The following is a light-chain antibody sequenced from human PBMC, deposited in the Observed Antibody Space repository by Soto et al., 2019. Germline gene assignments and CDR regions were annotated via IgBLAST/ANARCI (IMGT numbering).Light chain of an antibody. J-gene: IGKJ3*01. CDR1: QSISTY. CDR2: SAS. CDR3: QQSYSTLFT. V-gene: IGKV1-39*01. Sequence: DIQMTQSPSSLSASVGDRVTITCRASQSISTYLNWYQQKPGKAPNLLIYSASTLQTGVPPRFSANRSGTDYTLTIISLQPEDFATYYCQQSYSTLFTFGPGTKVDIK.